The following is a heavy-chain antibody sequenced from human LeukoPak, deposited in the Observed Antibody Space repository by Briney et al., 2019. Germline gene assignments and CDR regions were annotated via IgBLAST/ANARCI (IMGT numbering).Heavy chain of an antibody. CDR3: ARGRYSRACDY. CDR2: INHSGST. D-gene: IGHD6-13*01. V-gene: IGHV4-34*01. J-gene: IGHJ4*02. Sequence: PSETLSLTCAVYGGSFSGYYWSWIRQPPGKGLEWIGEINHSGSTNYNPSLKSRVTISVDTSKNQFSLKLSFVTAADTAVYYCARGRYSRACDYWGQGTLVTVSS. CDR1: GGSFSGYY.